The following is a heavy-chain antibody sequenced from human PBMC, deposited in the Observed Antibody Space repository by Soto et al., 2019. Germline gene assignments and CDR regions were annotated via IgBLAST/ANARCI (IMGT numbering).Heavy chain of an antibody. Sequence: SEALSLTCAVYGGSFSGYYWSWIRQPPGKGLEWIGEINHSGSTNYNPSLKSRVTISVDTSKNQFSLKLSSVTAADTAVYYCARGGVEDTAMEFDYWGQGTLVTVSS. CDR1: GGSFSGYY. D-gene: IGHD5-18*01. J-gene: IGHJ4*02. CDR3: ARGGVEDTAMEFDY. V-gene: IGHV4-34*01. CDR2: INHSGST.